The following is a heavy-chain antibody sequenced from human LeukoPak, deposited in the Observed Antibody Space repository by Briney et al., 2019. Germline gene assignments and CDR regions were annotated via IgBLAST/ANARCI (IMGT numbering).Heavy chain of an antibody. D-gene: IGHD3-10*01. V-gene: IGHV1-2*02. J-gene: IGHJ6*03. CDR2: INPNSGGT. CDR1: GYTFTGYY. CDR3: ARENGSGSPLYYYYYMDV. Sequence: ASVKVSCKASGYTFTGYYMHWVRQAPGQGLEWMGWINPNSGGTNYAQKLQGRVTMTTDTSTSTAYMELRSLRSDDTAVYYCARENGSGSPLYYYYYMDVWGKGTTVTVSS.